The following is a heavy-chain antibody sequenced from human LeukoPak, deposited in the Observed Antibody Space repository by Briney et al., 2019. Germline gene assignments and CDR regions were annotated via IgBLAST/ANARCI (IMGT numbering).Heavy chain of an antibody. Sequence: GGSLRLSCAASGFILSSTWMHWVRQAPGQGLVWVSRINSDATSTSYADSVRGLFTISRDDAKNTMYLQMNSLRAEDTAMYYCVRGSPGYSSSWHAYWGQGSLVTVSS. CDR1: GFILSSTW. CDR2: INSDATST. D-gene: IGHD6-13*01. CDR3: VRGSPGYSSSWHAY. J-gene: IGHJ4*02. V-gene: IGHV3-74*01.